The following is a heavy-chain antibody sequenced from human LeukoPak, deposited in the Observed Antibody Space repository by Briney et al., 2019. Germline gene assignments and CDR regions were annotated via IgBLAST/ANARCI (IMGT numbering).Heavy chain of an antibody. CDR1: GFTFSSYS. CDR3: ARETLPGALI. J-gene: IGHJ3*02. V-gene: IGHV3-21*01. Sequence: GGSLRLSCAASGFTFSSYSMNWVRQAPGKGLEWVSSISSIPTYSHYADSVKGRFTIPRDNAKNSLYLQMNSLRAEDTAVYYCARETLPGALIWGQGTMVTVSS. CDR2: ISSIPTYS.